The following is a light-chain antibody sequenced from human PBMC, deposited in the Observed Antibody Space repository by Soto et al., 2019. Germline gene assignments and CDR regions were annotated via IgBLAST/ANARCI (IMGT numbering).Light chain of an antibody. CDR3: QQYYSNPFT. J-gene: IGKJ3*01. Sequence: DIVMTQSPDSLAVSPGERATINCKSSQSVLSSSNNKNSLAWYQQKPGQPPKLLIYWASTRESGVPDRFSSSGSGTDFTLTISSLQAEDVAVYYCQQYYSNPFTFGPGTKVDIK. V-gene: IGKV4-1*01. CDR2: WAS. CDR1: QSVLSSSNNKNS.